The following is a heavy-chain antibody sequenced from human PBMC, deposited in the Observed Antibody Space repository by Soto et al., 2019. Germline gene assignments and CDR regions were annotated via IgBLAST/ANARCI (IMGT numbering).Heavy chain of an antibody. Sequence: QVQLVQSGAEVKKPGSSVKVSCKASGGTFSSYTISWVRQAPGQGLEWMGRIIPILGIANYAQKFQGRVTITADKXXSTAYMELSSLRSEDTAVYYCARDRLYVDTAPHDYWGQGTLVTVSS. V-gene: IGHV1-69*08. CDR2: IIPILGIA. CDR3: ARDRLYVDTAPHDY. J-gene: IGHJ4*02. CDR1: GGTFSSYT. D-gene: IGHD5-18*01.